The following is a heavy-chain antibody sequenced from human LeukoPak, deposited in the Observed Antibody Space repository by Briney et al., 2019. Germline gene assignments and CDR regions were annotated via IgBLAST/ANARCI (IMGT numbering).Heavy chain of an antibody. CDR1: GIPSSSYG. CDR3: AKPLYQYYYYYYGMDV. Sequence: PGGSLRLSCAASGIPSSSYGMHWVRQAPGKGLEWVAVISYDGSNKYYADSVKGRFTISRDNSKNTLYLQMNSLRAEDTAVYYCAKPLYQYYYYYYGMDVWGQGTTVTVSS. J-gene: IGHJ6*02. CDR2: ISYDGSNK. V-gene: IGHV3-30*18. D-gene: IGHD2-2*01.